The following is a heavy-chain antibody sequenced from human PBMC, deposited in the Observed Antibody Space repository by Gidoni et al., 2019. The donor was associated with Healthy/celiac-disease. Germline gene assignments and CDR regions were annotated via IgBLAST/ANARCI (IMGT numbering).Heavy chain of an antibody. CDR2: IYYSGST. V-gene: IGHV4-61*01. D-gene: IGHD6-19*01. J-gene: IGHJ6*02. CDR3: ARDQYSSGWYGDYYYYALDV. Sequence: QVQLQESGPGLVKPSETLSLTCTVSGGYVSSARYYWSWIRQPPGKGLEWIGYIYYSGSTNYNPSLKRRVTISVDTSKNQFSLKLSSVTAADTAVYYCARDQYSSGWYGDYYYYALDVWGQGTTVTVSS. CDR1: GGYVSSARYY.